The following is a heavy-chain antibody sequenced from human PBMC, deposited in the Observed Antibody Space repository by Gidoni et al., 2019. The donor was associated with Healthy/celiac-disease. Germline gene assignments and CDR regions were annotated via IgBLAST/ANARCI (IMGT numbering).Heavy chain of an antibody. J-gene: IGHJ6*02. D-gene: IGHD5-18*01. CDR3: ARGGVWIQLWWDYYGMDV. CDR2: INHSGST. CDR1: GGSFSGYY. Sequence: QVQLQQWGAGLLKPSETLSLTCAVYGGSFSGYYWGWIRQPPGKGLEWIGEINHSGSTNYNPSLKSRVTISVDTSKNQFSLKLSSVTAADTAVYYCARGGVWIQLWWDYYGMDVWGQGTTVTVSS. V-gene: IGHV4-34*01.